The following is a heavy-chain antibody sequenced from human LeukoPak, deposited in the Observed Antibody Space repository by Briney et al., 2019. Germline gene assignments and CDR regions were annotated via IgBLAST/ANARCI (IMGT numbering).Heavy chain of an antibody. CDR1: GGTFSSYA. D-gene: IGHD1-26*01. Sequence: SVKVSCKASGGTFSSYAISWVRQAPGQGLEWMGRIIPIFGTANYAQKFQGRVTITTDESTSTAYMELSSLRSEDTAVYYCAILRSIVGARDAFDIWGNGTMVTVSS. V-gene: IGHV1-69*05. CDR2: IIPIFGTA. J-gene: IGHJ3*02. CDR3: AILRSIVGARDAFDI.